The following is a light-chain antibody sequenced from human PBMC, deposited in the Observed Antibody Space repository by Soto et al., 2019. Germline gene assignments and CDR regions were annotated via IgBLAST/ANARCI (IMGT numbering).Light chain of an antibody. CDR1: QGIGND. V-gene: IGKV1-6*01. CDR2: AAS. Sequence: AIQMTQSPLSLSASVGDRVTITCRASQGIGNDLGWYQQKPGKAPKLLIYAASSLHSGVSSRFSGSGSGTDFTLTISSLQPEDFATYYCLQDYNYPWTFGQGTKVEIK. J-gene: IGKJ1*01. CDR3: LQDYNYPWT.